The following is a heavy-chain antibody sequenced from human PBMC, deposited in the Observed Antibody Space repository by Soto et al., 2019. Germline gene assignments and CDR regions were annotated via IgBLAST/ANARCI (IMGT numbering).Heavy chain of an antibody. V-gene: IGHV6-1*01. Sequence: SQTRSLTCAISGDSVSSNSATWNWIRQSPSRGLEWLGRTYYRSKWYSDCALSVKGRITINPDTSKNQFSLQLNSVSPEDTAVYYCVRDGSNDWDFDYWGQGTLVTVSS. J-gene: IGHJ4*02. D-gene: IGHD3-9*01. CDR3: VRDGSNDWDFDY. CDR1: GDSVSSNSAT. CDR2: TYYRSKWYS.